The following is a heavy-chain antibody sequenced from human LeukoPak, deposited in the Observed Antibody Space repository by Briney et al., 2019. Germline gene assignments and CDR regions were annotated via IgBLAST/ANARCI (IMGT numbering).Heavy chain of an antibody. CDR2: INPNSGGT. J-gene: IGHJ5*02. Sequence: ASVKVSCKASGYTFTSYDINWVRQATGQGLEWMGWINPNSGGTNYAQKFQGRVTMTRDTSISTAYMELSRLRSDDTAVYYCARARRYCSSTSCGNWFDPWGQGTLVTVSS. V-gene: IGHV1-2*02. CDR3: ARARRYCSSTSCGNWFDP. D-gene: IGHD2-2*01. CDR1: GYTFTSYD.